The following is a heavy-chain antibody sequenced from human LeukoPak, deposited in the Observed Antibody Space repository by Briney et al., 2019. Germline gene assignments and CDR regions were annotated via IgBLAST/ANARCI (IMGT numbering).Heavy chain of an antibody. CDR2: ISAYNGNT. Sequence: ASVKVSCNASGYTFTSYGISWVRQAPGQGLEWMGWISAYNGNTNYARKLQGRVTMTTDTSTSTAYMELRSLRSDDTAVYYCARDEDSSGWYSAFDIGGQGTMVTVSS. CDR1: GYTFTSYG. J-gene: IGHJ3*02. D-gene: IGHD6-19*01. CDR3: ARDEDSSGWYSAFDI. V-gene: IGHV1-18*01.